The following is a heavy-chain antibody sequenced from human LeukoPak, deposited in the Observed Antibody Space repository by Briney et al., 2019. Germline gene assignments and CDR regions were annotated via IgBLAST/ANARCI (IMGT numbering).Heavy chain of an antibody. CDR1: GFTFSSYE. CDR2: ISSSGGII. CDR3: ARESDYGDFFFDY. J-gene: IGHJ4*02. D-gene: IGHD4-17*01. Sequence: PGESLRLSCAASGFTFSSYEMSWVRQAPGKGLEWVSYISSSGGIIYYADSVKGRFTISRDNAKNSLYLQMNSLRAEDTAVYYCARESDYGDFFFDYWGQGTLVTVS. V-gene: IGHV3-48*03.